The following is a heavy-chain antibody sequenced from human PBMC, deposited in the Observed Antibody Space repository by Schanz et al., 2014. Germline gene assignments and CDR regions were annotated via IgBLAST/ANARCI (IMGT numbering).Heavy chain of an antibody. D-gene: IGHD6-13*01. J-gene: IGHJ4*02. CDR2: LSGSGAGT. CDR1: GFTFSNYA. V-gene: IGHV3-23*01. Sequence: EVQLLESGGGLVQPGGSLRLSCAASGFTFSNYAMGWVRQTPGKGLEWVSTLSGSGAGTFYADSVKGRFTISRDNAKNSLYLQMNSLRAEDTAVYYCARLDSSSWYPRYWGQGTLVTVSS. CDR3: ARLDSSSWYPRY.